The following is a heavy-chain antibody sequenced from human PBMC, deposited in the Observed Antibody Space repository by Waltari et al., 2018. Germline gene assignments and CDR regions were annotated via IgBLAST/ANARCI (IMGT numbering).Heavy chain of an antibody. V-gene: IGHV3-30*15. Sequence: QVQLVESGGGVVQPGRSLRLSCAASGFTFSNYAMQWVRQAPGKGLDWVAVVSSDGSITYYAESVKGRFNISRDNSKNTVYRQMSSLRAEDTGIYYCAREIGYSGALDYWGLGDLVTVSS. D-gene: IGHD2-15*01. J-gene: IGHJ4*02. CDR2: VSSDGSIT. CDR3: AREIGYSGALDY. CDR1: GFTFSNYA.